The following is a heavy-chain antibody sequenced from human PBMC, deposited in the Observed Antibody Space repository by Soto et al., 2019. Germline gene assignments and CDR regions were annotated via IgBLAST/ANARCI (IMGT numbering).Heavy chain of an antibody. D-gene: IGHD1-26*01. V-gene: IGHV5-51*01. Sequence: PGESLTTSCRCSEHSFTSHWIVWVLQMPGKGLEYMGIIYTGDSDTRYSPSSQGQVTISADKSIRTAYLQWSSLKASDTAVYYCASGVTWDYFDSWGQGTKVTVSS. J-gene: IGHJ4*02. CDR2: IYTGDSDT. CDR3: ASGVTWDYFDS. CDR1: EHSFTSHW.